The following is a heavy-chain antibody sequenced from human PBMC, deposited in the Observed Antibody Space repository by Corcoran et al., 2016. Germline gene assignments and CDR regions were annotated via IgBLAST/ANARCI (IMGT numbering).Heavy chain of an antibody. CDR2: ISSSSSTI. D-gene: IGHD6-19*01. CDR1: GFTFSSHS. V-gene: IGHV3-48*04. CDR3: ARDNSGWYENWFDP. J-gene: IGHJ5*02. Sequence: EVQLVESGGGLVQPGGSLRLSCAASGFTFSSHSMNWVRQAPGEGREWVSYISSSSSTIYYADSVKGRFTISRDNAKNSLYRQMNSLRAEDTAVYYCARDNSGWYENWFDPWGQGTLVTVSS.